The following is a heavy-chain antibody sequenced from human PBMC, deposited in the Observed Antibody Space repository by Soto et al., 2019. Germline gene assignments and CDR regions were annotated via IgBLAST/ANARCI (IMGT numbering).Heavy chain of an antibody. CDR1: GGSISSYY. CDR3: ARASSFRVWFGELWNWFDP. D-gene: IGHD3-10*01. J-gene: IGHJ5*02. CDR2: IYSGGST. Sequence: PSETLSLTCTVSGGSISSYYWSWIRQPAGKGLEWIGRIYSGGSTNYNPSLKSRVTISVDRSKNQFSLKLSSVTAADTAVYYCARASSFRVWFGELWNWFDPWGQGTLVTVSS. V-gene: IGHV4-4*07.